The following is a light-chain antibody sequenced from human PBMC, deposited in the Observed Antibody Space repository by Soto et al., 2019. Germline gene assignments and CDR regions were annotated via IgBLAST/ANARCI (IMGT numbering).Light chain of an antibody. CDR1: QSVGSS. Sequence: LTQSPGTLSLSPGERATLSCRASQSVGSSLAWYQQEPGQAPRLLIYGASTRATGIPARFSGSGSGTEFTLTISSLQSEDFAVYFCQQYKNWPPITFGQGTRLEIK. CDR2: GAS. CDR3: QQYKNWPPIT. V-gene: IGKV3-15*01. J-gene: IGKJ5*01.